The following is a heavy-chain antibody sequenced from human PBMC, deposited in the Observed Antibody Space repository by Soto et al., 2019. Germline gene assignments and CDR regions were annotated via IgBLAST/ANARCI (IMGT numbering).Heavy chain of an antibody. CDR1: GGSISSYY. D-gene: IGHD3-22*01. V-gene: IGHV4-59*12. Sequence: SETLSLTCTVSGGSISSYYWSWIRQPPGKGLEWIGYIYYSGSTNYNPSLKSRVTISVDTSKNQFSLKLSSVTAADTAVYYCARAGWYYYDSSGYYFDYWGQGTLVTVSS. CDR3: ARAGWYYYDSSGYYFDY. CDR2: IYYSGST. J-gene: IGHJ4*02.